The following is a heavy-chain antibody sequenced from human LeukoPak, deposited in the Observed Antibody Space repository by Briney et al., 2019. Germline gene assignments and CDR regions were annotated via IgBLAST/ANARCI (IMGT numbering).Heavy chain of an antibody. J-gene: IGHJ4*02. CDR2: MNPNSGNT. V-gene: IGHV1-8*01. D-gene: IGHD3-3*01. CDR3: GRGGRIWSGFGKDKPPIC. Sequence: WASVKVSCKASGYTFTSYDINWVRQATGQGLEWMGWMNPNSGNTGYAQKFQGRVTMTRNTSISTAYMELSSLRSEDTAGYYCGRGGRIWSGFGKDKPPICWGQGTLVTVSS. CDR1: GYTFTSYD.